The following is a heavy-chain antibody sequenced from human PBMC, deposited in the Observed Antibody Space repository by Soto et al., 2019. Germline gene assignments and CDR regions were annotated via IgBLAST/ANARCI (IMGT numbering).Heavy chain of an antibody. CDR2: ISPLKGRT. V-gene: IGHV1-18*04. D-gene: IGHD4-17*01. J-gene: IGHJ1*01. Sequence: QVQLVQSGPDLKRPGASMKVSCKASGYTFTSYGISWVRQAPGQGLEWMAWISPLKGRTQYSQKAQGRVTLSTDTSSNTAYMEMTTLRVDDTAVYYSAMDYGDRPEYFKHWGQGTLVTVS. CDR3: AMDYGDRPEYFKH. CDR1: GYTFTSYG.